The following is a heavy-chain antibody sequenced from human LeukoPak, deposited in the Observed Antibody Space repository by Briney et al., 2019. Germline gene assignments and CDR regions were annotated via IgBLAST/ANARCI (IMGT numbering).Heavy chain of an antibody. CDR3: ATEALDDSDSYFEY. CDR1: GYTLTELS. Sequence: GASVTVSCEVSGYTLTELSMHWVRQAPGKGLEWMGRFDPEDGETIYAQTLQGRVTMTEDTSTDTAYMELSSLRSEDTAVYYCATEALDDSDSYFEYWGQGTLVTVSS. V-gene: IGHV1-24*01. J-gene: IGHJ4*02. CDR2: FDPEDGET. D-gene: IGHD3-10*01.